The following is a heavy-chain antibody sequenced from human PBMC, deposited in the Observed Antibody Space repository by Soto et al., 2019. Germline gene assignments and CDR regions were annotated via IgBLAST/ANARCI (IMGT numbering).Heavy chain of an antibody. CDR3: AKERLARGFDY. J-gene: IGHJ4*02. CDR1: GFTFSNYA. V-gene: IGHV3-23*01. CDR2: ISSGGDNT. Sequence: EVQLLDSGGGLVQPGGSLRLSCEASGFTFSNYAMNWVRQAPGKGLEWVLGISSGGDNTYYADSVKGRFTIYRDNSKNTVFLQMNSLRAEDTAVYYCAKERLARGFDYWGQGTLVTVSS.